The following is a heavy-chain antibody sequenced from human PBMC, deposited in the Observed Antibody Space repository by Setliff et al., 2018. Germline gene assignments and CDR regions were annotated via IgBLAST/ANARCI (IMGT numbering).Heavy chain of an antibody. V-gene: IGHV1-18*01. Sequence: VASVQVSCKTSGYNFITTGISWVRQPPGQGPEWMGCISPFNGNTNYAQKFQDRVTMTTDTSTATVYMELKNLRSGDTAVYYCARSSGPRVVLAADFDVWGKGTTVTVSS. CDR1: GYNFITTG. J-gene: IGHJ6*04. CDR2: ISPFNGNT. CDR3: ARSSGPRVVLAADFDV. D-gene: IGHD3-9*01.